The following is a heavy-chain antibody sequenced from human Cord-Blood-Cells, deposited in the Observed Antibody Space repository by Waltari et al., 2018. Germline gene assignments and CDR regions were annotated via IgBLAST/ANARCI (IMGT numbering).Heavy chain of an antibody. D-gene: IGHD1-26*01. CDR2: INPNSGGT. CDR3: ARAPGSDSGSYYFDY. Sequence: QVQLVQSGAEVKKPGASVKVSCKASGYTFTGYYMHWVRQAPGQGREWMGWINPNSGGTNYAQKFQGRVTMTRDTSISTAYMELSRLRSDDTAVYYCARAPGSDSGSYYFDYWGQGTLVTVSS. CDR1: GYTFTGYY. V-gene: IGHV1-2*02. J-gene: IGHJ4*02.